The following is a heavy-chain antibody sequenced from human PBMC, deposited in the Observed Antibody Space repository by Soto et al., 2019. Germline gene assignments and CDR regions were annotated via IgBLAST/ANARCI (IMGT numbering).Heavy chain of an antibody. J-gene: IGHJ4*02. Sequence: PLETLSLTCTVSGGSISSSSYYWGWIRQPPGKGLEWIGSIYYSGSTYYNPSLKSRVTISVDTSKNQFSLKLSSVTAADTAVYYCARRGYYYDSSGYPSVWYWGQGTLVTV. CDR2: IYYSGST. D-gene: IGHD3-22*01. V-gene: IGHV4-39*01. CDR1: GGSISSSSYY. CDR3: ARRGYYYDSSGYPSVWY.